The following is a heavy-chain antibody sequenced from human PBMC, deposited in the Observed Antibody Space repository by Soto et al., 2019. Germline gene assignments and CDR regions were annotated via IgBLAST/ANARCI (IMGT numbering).Heavy chain of an antibody. D-gene: IGHD2-15*01. V-gene: IGHV1-69*12. Sequence: QVQLVQSGAEVKKPGSSVKVSCKASGGTFSSYAISWVRQAPGQGLEWMGGIIPIFGTANYAQKCKGRVTITADESTSTAYMELSSLRSEDTAVYYCARVLDIVVVVASTPGSWFDPWGQGTLVTVSS. J-gene: IGHJ5*02. CDR2: IIPIFGTA. CDR1: GGTFSSYA. CDR3: ARVLDIVVVVASTPGSWFDP.